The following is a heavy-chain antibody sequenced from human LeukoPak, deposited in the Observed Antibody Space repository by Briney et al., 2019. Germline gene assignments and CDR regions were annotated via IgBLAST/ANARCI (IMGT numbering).Heavy chain of an antibody. CDR2: INPSGGST. J-gene: IGHJ3*02. Sequence: ASVKVSCKASGYAFTSYYMHWVRQAPGQGLEWMGIINPSGGSTSYAQKFQGRVTMTRDTSTSTVYMELSSLRSEDTAVYYCARGYRITMIVVVISDAFDIWGQGTMVTVSS. CDR1: GYAFTSYY. CDR3: ARGYRITMIVVVISDAFDI. V-gene: IGHV1-46*01. D-gene: IGHD3-22*01.